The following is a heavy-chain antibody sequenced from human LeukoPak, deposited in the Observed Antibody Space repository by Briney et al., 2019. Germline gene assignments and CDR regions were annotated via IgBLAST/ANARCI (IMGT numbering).Heavy chain of an antibody. CDR1: GFAFSSYG. J-gene: IGHJ4*02. CDR2: IRYDGSNK. Sequence: GGSLRLSCAASGFAFSSYGMHWVRQAPGKGLEWVAFIRYDGSNKYYADSVKGRFTISRDNSKNTLYLQVNSLRAEDTAVYYCATYSYGLSDYWGQGTLVTVSS. V-gene: IGHV3-30*02. CDR3: ATYSYGLSDY. D-gene: IGHD5-18*01.